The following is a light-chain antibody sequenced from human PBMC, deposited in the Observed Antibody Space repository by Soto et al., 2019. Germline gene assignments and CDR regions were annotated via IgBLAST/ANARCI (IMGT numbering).Light chain of an antibody. CDR1: SSDVGAYIF. J-gene: IGLJ1*01. CDR3: SSYTSSSTLYV. V-gene: IGLV2-14*01. Sequence: QSALTQPASVSGSPGQSITISCTGTSSDVGAYIFVSWYQQHPGKAPKLMIYDVSNRPSGVSNRFSGSKSDNTASLTISGLQADDEADYYCSSYTSSSTLYVFGTGTKLTVL. CDR2: DVS.